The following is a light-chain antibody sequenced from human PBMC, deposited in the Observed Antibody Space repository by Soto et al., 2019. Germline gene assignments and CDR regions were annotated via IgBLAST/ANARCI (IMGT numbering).Light chain of an antibody. CDR1: QSVNSN. CDR3: HQYSYWPYT. V-gene: IGKV3-15*01. CDR2: GAS. J-gene: IGKJ2*01. Sequence: EIVMTQSPATLSVSPGERATLSCRASQSVNSNLAWYQQQPGQAPRLLIYGASTRATGIPARFSGSGSGTEFSLTISSLQSEDFAVYYCHQYSYWPYTFGQGTKLEIK.